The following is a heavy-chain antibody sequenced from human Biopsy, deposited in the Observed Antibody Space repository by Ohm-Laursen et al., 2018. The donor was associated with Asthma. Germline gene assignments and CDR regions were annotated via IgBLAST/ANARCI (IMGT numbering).Heavy chain of an antibody. D-gene: IGHD4-17*01. Sequence: PSDTLSLTWAVGGAYIGSRDHHWSWIRQSPGTGLEWIGFVFWSGTTHYNRSLERRLSISIDTTRNEFSMTLRSVTAADTAVYFCARVASYGDLYFGIDVWGPGTTVSVS. V-gene: IGHV4-30-4*02. CDR2: VFWSGTT. CDR1: GAYIGSRDHH. J-gene: IGHJ6*02. CDR3: ARVASYGDLYFGIDV.